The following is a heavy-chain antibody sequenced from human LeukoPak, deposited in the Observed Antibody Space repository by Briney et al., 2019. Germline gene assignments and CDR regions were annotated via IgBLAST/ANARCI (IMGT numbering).Heavy chain of an antibody. CDR2: ITSSSSHI. J-gene: IGHJ4*02. Sequence: GGSLRLSCAASGFPLRSYAMNWVRQAPGKGLEWVSSITSSSSHIYCADSMKGRFTISRDNAENSLYLQMNSLRAEDTAVYYCVRGGVAAAGRDYWGQGTLVTVSS. CDR1: GFPLRSYA. CDR3: VRGGVAAAGRDY. V-gene: IGHV3-21*01. D-gene: IGHD6-13*01.